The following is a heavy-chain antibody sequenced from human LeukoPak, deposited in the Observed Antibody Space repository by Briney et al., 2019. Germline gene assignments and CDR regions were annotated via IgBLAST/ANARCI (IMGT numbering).Heavy chain of an antibody. CDR1: GFTFSSYA. V-gene: IGHV3-23*01. J-gene: IGHJ6*03. CDR2: ISGSGGST. CDR3: ARDYGSTEGYYYYYYMDV. D-gene: IGHD3-10*01. Sequence: PGGSLRLSCAASGFTFSSYAMSWVRQAPGKGLEWVSAISGSGGSTYYADSVKGRFTISRDNSKNTLYLQMNSLRAEDTAVYYCARDYGSTEGYYYYYYMDVWGKGTTVTISS.